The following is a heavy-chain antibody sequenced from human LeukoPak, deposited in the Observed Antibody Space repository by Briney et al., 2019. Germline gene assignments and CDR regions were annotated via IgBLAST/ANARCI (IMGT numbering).Heavy chain of an antibody. V-gene: IGHV4-39*01. CDR1: GGSISSSSYY. D-gene: IGHD4-17*01. J-gene: IGHJ2*01. CDR2: IYYSGST. Sequence: SETLSLTCTVSGGSISSSSYYWGWIRQPPGKGLEWIGSIYYSGSTYYNPSLKSRVTISVDTSKNQFSLKLGSVTAADTAVYYCARATTVTRADWYFDLWGRGTLVTVSS. CDR3: ARATTVTRADWYFDL.